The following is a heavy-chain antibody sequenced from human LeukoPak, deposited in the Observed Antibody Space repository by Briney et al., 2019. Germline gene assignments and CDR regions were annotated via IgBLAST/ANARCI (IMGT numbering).Heavy chain of an antibody. CDR2: IYYSGST. Sequence: SETLSLTCTVSGGSISSGGYYWSWIRQHPGKGLEWIGYIYYSGSTYYNPSLKSRVTISVDTSKNQFSLKLSSVTAADTAVYYCARDRSRSSWFSPPYYYYGMDVWGQGTTVTVSS. J-gene: IGHJ6*02. V-gene: IGHV4-31*03. CDR1: GGSISSGGYY. D-gene: IGHD6-13*01. CDR3: ARDRSRSSWFSPPYYYYGMDV.